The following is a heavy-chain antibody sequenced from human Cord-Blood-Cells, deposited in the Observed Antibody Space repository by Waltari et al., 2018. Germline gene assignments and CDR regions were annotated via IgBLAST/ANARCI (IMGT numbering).Heavy chain of an antibody. CDR1: GGAISSSY. Sequence: QVQLQESGPGLVKPSETLSRTCTVSGGAISSSYWSWIRQPPGKGLEWIGYIYYSGSTNYNPSLKSRVTISVDTSKNQFSLKLSSVTAADTAVYYCARHLNWYFDLWGRGTLVTVSS. J-gene: IGHJ2*01. CDR3: ARHLNWYFDL. CDR2: IYYSGST. V-gene: IGHV4-59*01.